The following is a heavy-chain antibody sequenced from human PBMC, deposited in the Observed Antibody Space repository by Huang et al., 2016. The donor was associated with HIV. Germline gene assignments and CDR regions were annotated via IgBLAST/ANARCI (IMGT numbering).Heavy chain of an antibody. V-gene: IGHV1-8*01. D-gene: IGHD2-15*01. CDR3: ARARICSGGSCYWFDP. Sequence: QVQLVQSGAEVKNPGASVRVSCKASGYTFSSYDINWVRQATGQGLEWMGWMNPKSGKKGYAQKFQGRVTMTRNTSTSTAYMELSSLRSDDTAVYYCARARICSGGSCYWFDPWGQGTLVTVSS. J-gene: IGHJ5*02. CDR2: MNPKSGKK. CDR1: GYTFSSYD.